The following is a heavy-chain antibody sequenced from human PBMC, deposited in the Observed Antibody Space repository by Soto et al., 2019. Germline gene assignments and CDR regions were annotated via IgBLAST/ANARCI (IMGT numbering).Heavy chain of an antibody. D-gene: IGHD3-22*01. CDR3: ATKYYYGSSAPMGCYYYGMDV. Sequence: QVQLVQSGAEVKKPGASVKVSCKVSGYTLTELSMHWVRQAPGKGLEWMGGFDPEDGETIYAQKFQGRVTMTEDTSTDAAYLELSSLRSEDTAVYYCATKYYYGSSAPMGCYYYGMDVWGEGTTVTVSS. CDR1: GYTLTELS. V-gene: IGHV1-24*01. CDR2: FDPEDGET. J-gene: IGHJ6*01.